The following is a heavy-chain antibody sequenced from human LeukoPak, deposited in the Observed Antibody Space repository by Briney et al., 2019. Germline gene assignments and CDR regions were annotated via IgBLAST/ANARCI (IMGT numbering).Heavy chain of an antibody. CDR3: ARAGLRYFDWLFYPDAFDI. J-gene: IGHJ3*02. Sequence: SETLSLTCTVSGGSISSYYWTWIRQPPGKGLEWIGYIYYSGSTNYNPSLESRVTISVDTSKNQFSLKLSSVTAADTAVYYCARAGLRYFDWLFYPDAFDIWGQGTMVTVSS. V-gene: IGHV4-59*08. D-gene: IGHD3-9*01. CDR1: GGSISSYY. CDR2: IYYSGST.